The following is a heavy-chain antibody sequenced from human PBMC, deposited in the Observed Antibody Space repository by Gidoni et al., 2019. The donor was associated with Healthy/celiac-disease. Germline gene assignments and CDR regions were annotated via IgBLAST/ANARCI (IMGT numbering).Heavy chain of an antibody. V-gene: IGHV4-31*02. CDR2: IYYSGSI. CDR3: ASLPRPGYYDSSGYYHFDY. J-gene: IGHJ4*02. D-gene: IGHD3-22*01. Sequence: KGLEWIGYIYYSGSIYYNPSLKSRVTISVDTSKNQFSLKLSSVTAADTAVYYCASLPRPGYYDSSGYYHFDYWGQGTLVTVSS.